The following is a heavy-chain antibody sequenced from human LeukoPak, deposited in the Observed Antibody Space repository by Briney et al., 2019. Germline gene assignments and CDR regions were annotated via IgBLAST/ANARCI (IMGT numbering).Heavy chain of an antibody. D-gene: IGHD3-22*01. V-gene: IGHV3-7*05. J-gene: IGHJ1*01. CDR3: ARVDSGYSGYFQD. CDR2: IKEDGSEI. Sequence: GGSLRLSCAASGFTLSSNWMSWVRQAPGKGLEWVSNIKEDGSEIHYVDSVKGRFTISRDNAKNSLYLQMSSLRVEDTAVYYCARVDSGYSGYFQDWGQGTLVTVSS. CDR1: GFTLSSNW.